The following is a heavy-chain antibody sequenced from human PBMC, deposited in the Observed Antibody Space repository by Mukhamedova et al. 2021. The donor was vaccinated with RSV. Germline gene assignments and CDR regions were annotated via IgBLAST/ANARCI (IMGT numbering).Heavy chain of an antibody. J-gene: IGHJ5*02. D-gene: IGHD2-15*01. CDR3: AREGCSGDRCPQNP. Sequence: GLEWMGRINPNSGGTNYAQKFQGRVTMTRDTSISTAYMELSRLRSDDTAVYYCAREGCSGDRCPQNPWGQGTLVTVSS. CDR2: INPNSGGT. V-gene: IGHV1-2*06.